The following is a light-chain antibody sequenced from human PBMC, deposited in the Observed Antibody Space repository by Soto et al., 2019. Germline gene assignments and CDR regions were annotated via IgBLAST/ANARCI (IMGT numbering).Light chain of an antibody. V-gene: IGKV3-15*01. CDR1: QSVRSS. J-gene: IGKJ4*01. Sequence: EIVMTQYPATLSVSPGERATLSCRASQSVRSSLAWYQQKPGQAPRLLIYGASTRATGIPARFSGSGSGTDFTLTISSLQPEDFATYYCQQLYSFPLTFGGGTKV. CDR3: QQLYSFPLT. CDR2: GAS.